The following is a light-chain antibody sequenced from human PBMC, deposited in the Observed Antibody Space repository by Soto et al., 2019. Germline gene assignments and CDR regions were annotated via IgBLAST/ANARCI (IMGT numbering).Light chain of an antibody. Sequence: EIVMTQSPATLSLSPGEIATLSCRASQSVCKYLVWYQQKPGQAPRLLIYDASNRATGIAARFSGSGSGTDFTLTISSLEPEDLAVYYCQQRGNRPPWTFGQGTKVEIK. J-gene: IGKJ1*01. V-gene: IGKV3-11*01. CDR2: DAS. CDR3: QQRGNRPPWT. CDR1: QSVCKY.